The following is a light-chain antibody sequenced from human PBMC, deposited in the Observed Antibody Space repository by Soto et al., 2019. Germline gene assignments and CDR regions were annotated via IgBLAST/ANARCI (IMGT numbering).Light chain of an antibody. J-gene: IGKJ4*01. CDR2: GAS. CDR3: QQYNNWPLT. CDR1: QSVSSN. Sequence: EIVMTQSPATLSVSPGERATLSCRASQSVSSNLAWYQQKAGQAPRLLIYGASFRATGIPARFSGSGSGTEFTLTISSLQSEDFAVYYCQQYNNWPLTFGGGTKVEIK. V-gene: IGKV3D-15*01.